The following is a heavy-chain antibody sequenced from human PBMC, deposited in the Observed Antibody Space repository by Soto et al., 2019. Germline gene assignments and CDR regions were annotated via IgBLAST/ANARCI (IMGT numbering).Heavy chain of an antibody. Sequence: WGSLRLSCAGSGFTFINHAINFFRHSPCKGLEWVTGITGNGETTNYADSVKGRFTISRDNSKNTLYLQMNSLRAEDTAVYYCAKVDCGSSGCRLIDYWGQGTLVTVSS. CDR1: GFTFINHA. D-gene: IGHD2-2*01. CDR3: AKVDCGSSGCRLIDY. J-gene: IGHJ4*02. CDR2: ITGNGETT. V-gene: IGHV3-23*01.